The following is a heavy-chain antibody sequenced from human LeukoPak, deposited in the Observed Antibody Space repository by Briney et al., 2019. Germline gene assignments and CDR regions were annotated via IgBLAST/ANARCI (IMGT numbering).Heavy chain of an antibody. D-gene: IGHD4-17*01. CDR1: GFTFSSYD. CDR2: IGTAGDT. J-gene: IGHJ4*02. V-gene: IGHV3-13*01. Sequence: PGGSLRLSCAASGFTFSSYDMHWVRQATGKGLEWVSAIGTAGDTYYPGSVKGRFTISRENAKNSSYLQMNSLRAGDTAVYYCARARSSWEGAYGDYRFDYWGQGTLVTVSS. CDR3: ARARSSWEGAYGDYRFDY.